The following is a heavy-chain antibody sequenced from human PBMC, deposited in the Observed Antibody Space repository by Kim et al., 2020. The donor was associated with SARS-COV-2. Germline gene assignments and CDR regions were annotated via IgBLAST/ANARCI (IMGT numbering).Heavy chain of an antibody. CDR2: IYYSGST. Sequence: SETLSLTCTVSGGSISSSSYYWGWIRQPPGKGLEWIGSIYYSGSTYYNPSLKSRVTISVDTSKNQFSLKLSSVTAADTAVYYCVGLDTAMYFDYWGQGTLVTVSS. V-gene: IGHV4-39*01. J-gene: IGHJ4*02. D-gene: IGHD5-18*01. CDR3: VGLDTAMYFDY. CDR1: GGSISSSSYY.